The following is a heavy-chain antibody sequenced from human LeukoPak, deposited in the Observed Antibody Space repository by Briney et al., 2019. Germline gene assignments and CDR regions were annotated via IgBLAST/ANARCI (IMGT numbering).Heavy chain of an antibody. D-gene: IGHD2-8*02. CDR2: IRYDGTNK. Sequence: PGGSLRLSCAASGFTFRSYGMHWVRQAPGKGLEWVALIRYDGTNKYYTDSVKGRFTISKDNSKNTLYLQMNSLRAEDTAVYYCTRNQGYCTGGGCYIDYWGQGTLVTVSS. V-gene: IGHV3-30*02. CDR3: TRNQGYCTGGGCYIDY. J-gene: IGHJ4*02. CDR1: GFTFRSYG.